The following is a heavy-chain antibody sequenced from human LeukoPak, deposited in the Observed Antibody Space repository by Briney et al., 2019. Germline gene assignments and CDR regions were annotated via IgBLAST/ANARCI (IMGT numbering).Heavy chain of an antibody. CDR2: LIGSGGST. J-gene: IGHJ6*03. CDR3: AKVEAPAAIDYYYYMDV. CDR1: GFTFSSYA. Sequence: GGSLRLYWAASGFTFSSYAMIWVRHAPGKVLESVSALIGSGGSTYYADSVKGRFTISRDNSKNTLYLQMNSLRAKDTAVYYCAKVEAPAAIDYYYYMDVWGKGTTVTVSS. D-gene: IGHD2-2*01. V-gene: IGHV3-23*01.